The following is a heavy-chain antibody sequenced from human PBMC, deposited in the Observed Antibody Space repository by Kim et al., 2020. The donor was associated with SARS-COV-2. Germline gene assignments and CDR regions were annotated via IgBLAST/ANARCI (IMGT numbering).Heavy chain of an antibody. V-gene: IGHV3-48*04. Sequence: GSLRLSCAASGFTFSSYSMNWVRQAPGKGLEWVSYISSSSSTIYYADSVKGRFTISRDNAKNSLYLQMNSLRAEDTAVYYCAREVGATPGDFQHWGQGTLVTVSS. J-gene: IGHJ1*01. CDR2: ISSSSSTI. D-gene: IGHD1-26*01. CDR1: GFTFSSYS. CDR3: AREVGATPGDFQH.